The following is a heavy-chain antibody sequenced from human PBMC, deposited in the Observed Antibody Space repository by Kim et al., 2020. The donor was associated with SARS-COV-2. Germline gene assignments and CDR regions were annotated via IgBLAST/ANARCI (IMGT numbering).Heavy chain of an antibody. D-gene: IGHD5-12*01. J-gene: IGHJ4*02. Sequence: GGSLRLSCAASGFAVSSTYMTWVRQAPGKGLEWVSVIYSGGSTYYADSVKGRFTIPIHNSDNTLYLQMHSLRPEDTAVYFCAKGTVATFTSVAFDYWGQGTLVTVSS. CDR2: IYSGGST. V-gene: IGHV3-53*04. CDR3: AKGTVATFTSVAFDY. CDR1: GFAVSSTY.